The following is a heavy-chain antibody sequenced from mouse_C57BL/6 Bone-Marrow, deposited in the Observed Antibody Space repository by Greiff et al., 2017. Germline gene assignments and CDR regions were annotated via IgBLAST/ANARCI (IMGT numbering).Heavy chain of an antibody. Sequence: EVKLMESGPGLVKPSQSLSLTCSVTGYSITSGYYWTWIRQFPGNKLAWMGYISYDGSNNYNPSLKNRISITRDTSKNQVFLKLNSVTTEDTATYYCARTAYWGQGTLVTVSA. J-gene: IGHJ3*01. V-gene: IGHV3-6*01. CDR1: GYSITSGYY. CDR2: ISYDGSN. CDR3: ARTAY.